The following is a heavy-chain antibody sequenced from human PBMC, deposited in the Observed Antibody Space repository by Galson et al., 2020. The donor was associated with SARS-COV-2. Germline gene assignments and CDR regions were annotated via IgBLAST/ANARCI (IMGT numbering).Heavy chain of an antibody. V-gene: IGHV3-30*18. D-gene: IGHD3-10*01. Sequence: GESLKISCAASGFTFSSYGMHWVRQAPGKGLEWVAVISYDGSNKYYADSVKGRFTISRDNSKNTLYLQMNSLRAEDTAVYYCAKEGGFGELSGIDYWGQGTLVTVSS. CDR2: ISYDGSNK. CDR1: GFTFSSYG. CDR3: AKEGGFGELSGIDY. J-gene: IGHJ4*02.